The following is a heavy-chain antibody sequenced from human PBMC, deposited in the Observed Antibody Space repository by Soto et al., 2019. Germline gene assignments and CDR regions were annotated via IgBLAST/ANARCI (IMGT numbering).Heavy chain of an antibody. Sequence: LALTCTVSGDSINTGDYYWSWLRQPPRKGLEWIGYIYYTGSTYYNPSLKSQFTISIDTSKTQFSLKVNSVTAADTAVYYCARIPLLQGGWFDPWGQGTLVTVSS. CDR2: IYYTGST. D-gene: IGHD1-26*01. CDR1: GDSINTGDYY. J-gene: IGHJ5*02. CDR3: ARIPLLQGGWFDP. V-gene: IGHV4-30-4*01.